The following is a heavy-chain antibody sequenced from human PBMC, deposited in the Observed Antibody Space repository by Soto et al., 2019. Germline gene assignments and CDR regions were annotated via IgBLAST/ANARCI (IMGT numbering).Heavy chain of an antibody. CDR1: GYTFTSYC. CDR3: ARGLEPPWMTDY. V-gene: IGHV1-18*01. Sequence: ASVKVSCKASGYTFTSYCISWVRHAPGQGLEWMGWISAYNGNTNYAQKLQGRVTMTTDTSTSTAYMELRSLRSDDTAVYYCARGLEPPWMTDYWGQGTLVTVSS. CDR2: ISAYNGNT. J-gene: IGHJ4*02. D-gene: IGHD1-1*01.